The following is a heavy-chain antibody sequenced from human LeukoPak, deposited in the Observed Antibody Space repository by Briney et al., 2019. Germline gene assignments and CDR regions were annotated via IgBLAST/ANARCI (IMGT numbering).Heavy chain of an antibody. J-gene: IGHJ6*03. V-gene: IGHV3-21*01. CDR2: ISSSSSYI. CDR1: GFTFSSYS. Sequence: GGSLRLSCAASGFTFSSYSMNWVRQAPGKGLEWVSSISSSSSYIYYADSVKGRFTISRDNAKNSLYLQMNSLRAEDTAVYYCARKDYYGSGSHQGYMDVWGKGTAVTVSS. D-gene: IGHD3-10*01. CDR3: ARKDYYGSGSHQGYMDV.